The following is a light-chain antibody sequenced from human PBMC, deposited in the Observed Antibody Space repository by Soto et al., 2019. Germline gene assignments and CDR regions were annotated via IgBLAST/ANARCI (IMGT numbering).Light chain of an antibody. CDR1: QGISNY. V-gene: IGKV1-9*01. CDR3: QQLKNFPPT. CDR2: AAS. Sequence: DIQLTQSPSFLSASVGDRVTITCRASQGISNYLAWYQQKPGKAPSLLIYAASTLLSGVPSRFSGSGSGTELTLTINSLQPEDFATYYCQQLKNFPPTFGQWTKLEIK. J-gene: IGKJ2*01.